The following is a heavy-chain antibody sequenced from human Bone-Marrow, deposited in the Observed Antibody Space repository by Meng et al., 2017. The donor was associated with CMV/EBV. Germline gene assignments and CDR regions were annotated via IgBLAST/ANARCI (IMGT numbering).Heavy chain of an antibody. V-gene: IGHV4-59*01. CDR3: AKVPSGLAGRPWWFGP. CDR1: GASISNYY. Sequence: SETLSLTCTVSGASISNYYWSWIRQPPGRGLEWIGYTYYIGRTNYSASLESRVTISIDTSKNQSSLKLTSVTAADTAVYYCAKVPSGLAGRPWWFGPWGQGTLVTVSS. CDR2: TYYIGRT. J-gene: IGHJ5*02. D-gene: IGHD6-6*01.